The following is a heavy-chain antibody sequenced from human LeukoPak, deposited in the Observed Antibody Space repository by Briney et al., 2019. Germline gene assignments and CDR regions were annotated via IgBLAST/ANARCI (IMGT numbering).Heavy chain of an antibody. CDR3: AKDRESYYCTSTSCYFDY. Sequence: GGSLRLSCAASGFSFNSYGMHWVRQAPGKGLEWVAFIRYDGSNKYYADSVKGRFTISRDNSKNTLYLQMNSLRAEDTAVYYCAKDRESYYCTSTSCYFDYWGQGTRVTVSS. D-gene: IGHD2-2*01. V-gene: IGHV3-30*02. CDR1: GFSFNSYG. J-gene: IGHJ4*02. CDR2: IRYDGSNK.